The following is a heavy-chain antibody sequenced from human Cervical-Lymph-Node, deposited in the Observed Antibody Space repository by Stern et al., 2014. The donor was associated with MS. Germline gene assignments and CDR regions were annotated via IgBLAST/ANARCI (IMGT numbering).Heavy chain of an antibody. CDR1: GYSFTSYW. D-gene: IGHD2-2*01. CDR3: ARLGAIVVVPAARGWFDP. Sequence: VQLVQSGAEVKKPGESLKISCKGSGYSFTSYWIGWVRQMPGKGLEWMGIIYPGDSDTRYSPSFQGQVTISADKSISTAYLQWSSLKASDTAMYYCARLGAIVVVPAARGWFDPWGQGTLVTVSS. V-gene: IGHV5-51*01. J-gene: IGHJ5*02. CDR2: IYPGDSDT.